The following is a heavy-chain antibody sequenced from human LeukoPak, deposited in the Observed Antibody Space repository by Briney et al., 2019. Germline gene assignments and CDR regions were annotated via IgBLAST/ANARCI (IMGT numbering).Heavy chain of an antibody. Sequence: PSETLSLTCAVYGGSFSGYYWSWIRQPPGKGLEWIGEIYHSGSTNYNPSLKSRVTISVDKSKNQFSLKLSSVTAADTAVYYCARTYSNWFDPWGQGTLVTVSS. CDR1: GGSFSGYY. CDR2: IYHSGST. J-gene: IGHJ5*02. CDR3: ARTYSNWFDP. V-gene: IGHV4-34*01. D-gene: IGHD2-21*01.